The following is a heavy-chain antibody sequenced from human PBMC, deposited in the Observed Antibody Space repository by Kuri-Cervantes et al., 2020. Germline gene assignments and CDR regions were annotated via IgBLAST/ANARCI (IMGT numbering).Heavy chain of an antibody. CDR2: IYSGGST. Sequence: GESLKISCAASGFTVSRNYMSWVRQAPGKGLEWVSVIYSGGSTYYADSVKGRFTISRDNSKNKLYLQMNSLRAEDTAVYYCAKGSIAVAPWGQGTLVTVSS. V-gene: IGHV3-53*01. J-gene: IGHJ5*02. D-gene: IGHD6-19*01. CDR3: AKGSIAVAP. CDR1: GFTVSRNY.